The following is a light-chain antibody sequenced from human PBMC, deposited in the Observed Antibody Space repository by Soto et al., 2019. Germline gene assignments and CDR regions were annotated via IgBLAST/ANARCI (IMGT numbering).Light chain of an antibody. CDR1: QSISSNY. V-gene: IGKV3-20*01. J-gene: IGKJ1*01. CDR2: GAS. CDR3: QQYGSSPRA. Sequence: EIVLTQSPGTLSMSPGERATLSCRASQSISSNYLAWYQQKPGQAPRLLIYGASSRATGIPDRFSGSGSGPDFTLTISRLEAEDFAVYYCQQYGSSPRAFGQGTKVEFK.